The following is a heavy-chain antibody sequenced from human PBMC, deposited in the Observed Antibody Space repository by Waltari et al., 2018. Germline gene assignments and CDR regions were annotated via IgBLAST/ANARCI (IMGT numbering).Heavy chain of an antibody. CDR3: GKDLVPGGLDV. V-gene: IGHV3-9*01. J-gene: IGHJ6*02. Sequence: GQVVESGGMSVQPGGSLGLSCVVSGPTFCKYAIHCVRQAPGKGLEWVSGISLDSDRTGYGDSVRGRFTVSRDNARHIVYLQMNSLRADDTGLYYCGKDLVPGGLDVWGQGTPVTVSS. CDR1: GPTFCKYA. CDR2: ISLDSDRT.